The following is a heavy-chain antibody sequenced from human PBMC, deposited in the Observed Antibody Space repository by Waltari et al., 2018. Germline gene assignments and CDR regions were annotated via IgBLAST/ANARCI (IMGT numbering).Heavy chain of an antibody. J-gene: IGHJ6*02. V-gene: IGHV3-30-3*01. CDR2: ISYDGNTT. D-gene: IGHD1-1*01. CDR1: AFQFNSNA. Sequence: QVQLEESGGGVVQPGRCLSLSCAASAFQFNSNAFPRARQAPGKGLQWVAGISYDGNTTFYADFVAGRFTISRDNSKNTQSLQMQSLRPEDTALYYCARGVSWSAPNHYYGMDVWGQGTTVIVSS. CDR3: ARGVSWSAPNHYYGMDV.